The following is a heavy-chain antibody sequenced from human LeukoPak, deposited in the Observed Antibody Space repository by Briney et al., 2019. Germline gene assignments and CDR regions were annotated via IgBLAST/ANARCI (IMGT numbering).Heavy chain of an antibody. CDR3: STNGGPYYFNS. D-gene: IGHD6-25*01. J-gene: IGHJ4*02. CDR2: SVPFFGTA. V-gene: IGHV1-69*05. CDR1: GDSISPYV. Sequence: SVKVSCKAPGDSISPYVISWVRQAPGLGLEWMGGSVPFFGTAHYAPRFQGRVTLTRDDSTSSAYMELNSLRYDDTAVYFCSTNGGPYYFNSWGQGTQVTVSS.